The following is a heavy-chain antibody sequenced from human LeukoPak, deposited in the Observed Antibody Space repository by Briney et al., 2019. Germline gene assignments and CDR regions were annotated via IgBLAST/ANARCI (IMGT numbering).Heavy chain of an antibody. CDR2: ISGSGGSA. Sequence: GGSLRLSCAASGFTFSSYAMSWVRQAPGKGLEWVSAISGSGGSAYYADSVKGRFTISRDNSKNTLYLQMNSLRAEDTAVYYCAKGSRGYKSYLDYWGQGTLVTVSS. V-gene: IGHV3-23*01. J-gene: IGHJ4*02. CDR1: GFTFSSYA. D-gene: IGHD5-18*01. CDR3: AKGSRGYKSYLDY.